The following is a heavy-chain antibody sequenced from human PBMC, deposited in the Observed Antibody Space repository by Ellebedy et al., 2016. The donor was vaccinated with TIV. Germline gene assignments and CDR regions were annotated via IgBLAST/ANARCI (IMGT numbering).Heavy chain of an antibody. D-gene: IGHD5-24*01. CDR1: GFTFDDYG. J-gene: IGHJ4*02. CDR3: ARKSRDGYNYFDY. Sequence: GGSLRLSXAASGFTFDDYGMSWVRQAPGKGLEWVSGINWNGGSTFYADSVKGRFTISRDSAKNSLYLQMNSLRAEDTALYHCARKSRDGYNYFDYWGQGTLITVSS. CDR2: INWNGGST. V-gene: IGHV3-20*01.